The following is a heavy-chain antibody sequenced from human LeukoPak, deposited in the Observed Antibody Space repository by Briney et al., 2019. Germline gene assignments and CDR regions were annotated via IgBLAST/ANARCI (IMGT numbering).Heavy chain of an antibody. CDR1: GYTFTSYG. D-gene: IGHD4-17*01. CDR2: ISAYSGNT. CDR3: ARDAQPVTTVTTLGDY. Sequence: GASVKVSCKASGYTFTSYGISWVRQAPGQGLEWMGWISAYSGNTNYAQKLQGRVTMTTDTSTSTAYMELRSLRSDDTAVYYCARDAQPVTTVTTLGDYWGQGTLVTVSS. V-gene: IGHV1-18*01. J-gene: IGHJ4*02.